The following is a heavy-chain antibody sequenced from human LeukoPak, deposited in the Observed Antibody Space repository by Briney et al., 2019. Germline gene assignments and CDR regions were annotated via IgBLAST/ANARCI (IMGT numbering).Heavy chain of an antibody. CDR3: TRMVYDFWSGYGDY. J-gene: IGHJ4*02. Sequence: GGSLRLSCTASGFTFGDYAMRWVRQAPGKGLEWVGFIRSKAYGGTTEYAASVKGRFTISRDDSKSIAYLQMNSLKTEDTAVYYCTRMVYDFWSGYGDYWGQGTLVTVSS. D-gene: IGHD3-3*01. CDR2: IRSKAYGGTT. V-gene: IGHV3-49*04. CDR1: GFTFGDYA.